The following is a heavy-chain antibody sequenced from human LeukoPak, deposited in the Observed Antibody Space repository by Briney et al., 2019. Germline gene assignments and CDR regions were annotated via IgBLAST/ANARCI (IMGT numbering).Heavy chain of an antibody. CDR1: GSSFSSYV. CDR2: SIPIFGTA. D-gene: IGHD3-22*01. J-gene: IGHJ4*02. CDR3: ARDTYYYDSSGPSLLDY. Sequence: ASVTVSCKATGSSFSSYVISRVRQAPGQWLEWMGGSIPIFGTANYAQKFQGRVTITADESTSTAYMELSSLRSEDTAVYYCARDTYYYDSSGPSLLDYWGQGTLVTVSS. V-gene: IGHV1-69*13.